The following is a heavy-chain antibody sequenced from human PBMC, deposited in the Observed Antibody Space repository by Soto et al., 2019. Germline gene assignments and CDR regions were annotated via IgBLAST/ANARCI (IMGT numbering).Heavy chain of an antibody. Sequence: QVQLQESGPGLVKPSQTLSLTCTVSGGSISSGDYYWSWIRQPPGKGLEWIGYIYYSGSTYYNPSLNGRVTISVDTPKNQSSLKLSSVTAADTAVYYCARGDGYSSGWYGGAFDPWGQGTLVTVSS. CDR2: IYYSGST. CDR3: ARGDGYSSGWYGGAFDP. CDR1: GGSISSGDYY. D-gene: IGHD6-19*01. V-gene: IGHV4-30-4*01. J-gene: IGHJ5*02.